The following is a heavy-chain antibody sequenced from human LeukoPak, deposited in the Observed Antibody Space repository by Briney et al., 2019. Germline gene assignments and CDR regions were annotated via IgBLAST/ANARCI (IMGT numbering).Heavy chain of an antibody. Sequence: GGSLRLSCAASGFTFSNYAMSWVRQAPGKGLEWVSVISVGGGSAYYAYYPDSVKGRFIISRDDSKNTLYLQMNSLRAEDTAVYYCARDRPESGSYPPPFDYWGQGSLVTVSS. V-gene: IGHV3-23*01. CDR1: GFTFSNYA. CDR3: ARDRPESGSYPPPFDY. CDR2: ISVGGGSA. D-gene: IGHD1-26*01. J-gene: IGHJ4*02.